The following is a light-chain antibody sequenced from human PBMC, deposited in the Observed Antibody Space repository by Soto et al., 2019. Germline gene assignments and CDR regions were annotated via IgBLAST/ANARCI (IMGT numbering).Light chain of an antibody. CDR1: QSVSSSY. CDR3: QQYDSSPVT. CDR2: GVS. Sequence: ENVLTQSPGTLSLSPGERATLSCRASQSVSSSYLNWYQQKRGQAPRLLIYGVSRRATDIPDRFSGSGSGTNFTLTISRLEHEDFAVYYCQQYDSSPVTFGQGTKLEIK. J-gene: IGKJ2*01. V-gene: IGKV3-20*01.